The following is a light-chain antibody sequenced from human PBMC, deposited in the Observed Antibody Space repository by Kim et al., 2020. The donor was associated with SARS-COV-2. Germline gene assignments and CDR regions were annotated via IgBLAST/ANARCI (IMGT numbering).Light chain of an antibody. J-gene: IGKJ1*01. Sequence: ASVGDRVPITCRASQVINSYLAWYQQKPGKAPTVLIYGASTLHSGVPSRFSGSGSGTDFTLTISSLQPEDVGTYYCQKYDSAPWTFGHGTKVDIK. CDR3: QKYDSAPWT. CDR2: GAS. CDR1: QVINSY. V-gene: IGKV1-27*01.